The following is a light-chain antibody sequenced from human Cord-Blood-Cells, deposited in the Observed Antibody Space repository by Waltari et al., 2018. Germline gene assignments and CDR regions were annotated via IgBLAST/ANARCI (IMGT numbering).Light chain of an antibody. V-gene: IGLV2-14*01. Sequence: QSALTQPASVSGSPGQSITISCTGTSSYVGGYNHLRWYQQHPGKAPKLMIYDVSKRPSGVSNRFSGSKSGNTASLTISGLQAEDEADYYCSSYTSSSTRVFGGGTKLTVL. CDR2: DVS. CDR3: SSYTSSSTRV. CDR1: SSYVGGYNH. J-gene: IGLJ3*02.